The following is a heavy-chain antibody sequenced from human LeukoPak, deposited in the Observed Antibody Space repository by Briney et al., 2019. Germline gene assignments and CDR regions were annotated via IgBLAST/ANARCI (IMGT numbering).Heavy chain of an antibody. V-gene: IGHV3-69-1*01. J-gene: IGHJ4*02. CDR1: GFSLSNYN. Sequence: GGSLRLSCVASGFSLSNYNMNWVRQAPRKGLEWISSISSSSHIYYVDSVKGRFTISRDNAKSSLYLQMDSLGAEDTAMYYCARDVAPSGDFDCWGQGTLVTVSS. D-gene: IGHD2-15*01. CDR2: ISSSSHI. CDR3: ARDVAPSGDFDC.